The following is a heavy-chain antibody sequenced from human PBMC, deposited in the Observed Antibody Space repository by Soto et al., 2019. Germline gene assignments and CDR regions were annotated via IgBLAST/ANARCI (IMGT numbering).Heavy chain of an antibody. CDR2: ISHDGSNK. Sequence: PGGSLRLSCGASGFTFSTYGMHWVRQAPGKGLEWVAVISHDGSNKYYADSVKGRFTISRDNSKNTLYLQMNSLKPEDTAVYYCSKAPGTSRLPYFFDYWGKGALVPVSS. D-gene: IGHD5-12*01. J-gene: IGHJ4*02. CDR3: SKAPGTSRLPYFFDY. V-gene: IGHV3-30*18. CDR1: GFTFSTYG.